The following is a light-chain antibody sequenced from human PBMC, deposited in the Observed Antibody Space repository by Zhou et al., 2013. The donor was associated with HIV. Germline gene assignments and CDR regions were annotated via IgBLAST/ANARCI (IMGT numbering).Light chain of an antibody. CDR3: QQYGSSPTT. Sequence: EIVLTQSPGTLSLSPGERATLSCRASQSVSSSYLAWYQQKPGQAPRLLIYGASSGATGIPDRFSGSGSGRDFTLTISRLEPEDFAVYYCQQYGSSPTTFGGGTKVEIK. V-gene: IGKV3-20*01. CDR2: GAS. CDR1: QSVSSSY. J-gene: IGKJ4*01.